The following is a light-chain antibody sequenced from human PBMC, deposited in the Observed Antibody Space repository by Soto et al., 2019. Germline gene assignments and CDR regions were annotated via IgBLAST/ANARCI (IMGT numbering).Light chain of an antibody. CDR3: GTWDSSLSAVV. V-gene: IGLV1-40*01. J-gene: IGLJ2*01. CDR1: SSNLGAGYD. CDR2: GNR. Sequence: QSVLTQPPSVSGAPGQRVTISCTGNSSNLGAGYDVHWYQQLPGAAPKLVIFGNRNRPSGVPERFSGSKSGTSATLGITGLQTGDEADYYCGTWDSSLSAVVFGGGTKVTVL.